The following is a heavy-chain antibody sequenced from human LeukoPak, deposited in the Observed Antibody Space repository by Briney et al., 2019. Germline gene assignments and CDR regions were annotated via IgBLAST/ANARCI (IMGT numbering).Heavy chain of an antibody. CDR2: IYYSGTT. D-gene: IGHD3-3*01. CDR1: GGSISNYY. J-gene: IGHJ6*03. CDR3: ARVNYDFWSGYLGQGYMDV. Sequence: TSETLSLTCTVSGGSISNYYWTWIRHPPGKGLEWIGHIYYSGTTNYSPALKSRVTLSVDTSKNQFSLKMTSVTAADTAVYYCARVNYDFWSGYLGQGYMDVWGKGTTVTVSS. V-gene: IGHV4-59*01.